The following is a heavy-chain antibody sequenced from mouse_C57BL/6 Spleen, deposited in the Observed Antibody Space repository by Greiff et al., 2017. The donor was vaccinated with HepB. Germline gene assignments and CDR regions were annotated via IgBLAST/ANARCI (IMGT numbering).Heavy chain of an antibody. CDR1: GFTFSSYA. Sequence: EVQRVESGGGLVKPGGSLKLSCAASGFTFSSYAMSWVRQTPEKRLEWVATISDGGSYTYYPDNVKGRFTISRDNAKNNLYLQMSHLKSEDTAMYYCARAVAYYYGSSLYAMDYWGQGTSVTVSS. J-gene: IGHJ4*01. V-gene: IGHV5-4*01. CDR3: ARAVAYYYGSSLYAMDY. CDR2: ISDGGSYT. D-gene: IGHD1-1*01.